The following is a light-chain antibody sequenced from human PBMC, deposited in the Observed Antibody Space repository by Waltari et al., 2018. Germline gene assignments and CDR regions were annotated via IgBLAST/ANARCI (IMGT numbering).Light chain of an antibody. CDR3: NSRDNSGDHVI. CDR1: SLRTYY. CDR2: TKN. V-gene: IGLV3-19*01. J-gene: IGLJ2*01. Sequence: SSELTQDPAVSVALGQTVRITCQGDSLRTYYAGWYQQKPGRAPVLVISTKNKRPSGISDRFSGSSSGDTDSLTITGAQAEDESEYYCNSRDNSGDHVIFGGGTKLTVL.